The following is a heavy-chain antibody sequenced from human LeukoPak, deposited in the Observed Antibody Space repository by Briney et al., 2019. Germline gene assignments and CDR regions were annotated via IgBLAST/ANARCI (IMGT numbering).Heavy chain of an antibody. CDR1: GFTFSSYG. D-gene: IGHD2-15*01. Sequence: PGRSLRLSCAASGFTFSSYGMHWVRQAPGKGLEWVAVISYDGSNKYYADSVKGRFTNSRDNSKNTLYLQMNSLRAEDTAVYYCAKDVAGLDPSRFDYWGQGTLVTVSS. J-gene: IGHJ4*02. V-gene: IGHV3-30*18. CDR3: AKDVAGLDPSRFDY. CDR2: ISYDGSNK.